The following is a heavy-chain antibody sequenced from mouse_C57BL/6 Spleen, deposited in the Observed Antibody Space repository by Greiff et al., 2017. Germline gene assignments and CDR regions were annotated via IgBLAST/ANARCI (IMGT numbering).Heavy chain of an antibody. D-gene: IGHD4-1*01. CDR1: GFTFSSYG. CDR3: ERHLLRTGLDY. J-gene: IGHJ2*01. CDR2: ISSGGSYT. V-gene: IGHV5-6*01. Sequence: EVQLVESGGDLVKPGGSLKLSCAASGFTFSSYGMSWVRQTPDQRLEWVATISSGGSYTYYPDSVKGRFTISRDNAKNTLYLQMSSLKSEDTAMYYCERHLLRTGLDYWGQGTTLTVSS.